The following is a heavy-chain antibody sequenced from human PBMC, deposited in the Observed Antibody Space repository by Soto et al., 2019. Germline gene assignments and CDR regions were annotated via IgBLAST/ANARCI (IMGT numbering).Heavy chain of an antibody. Sequence: GESLKISCKGSGHIFSNYWIGWVRQMPGKGLEWMGIIYPGDSDTRYSPSFQGQVTITVDKSINTAYLQLNGLRAEDTAVYYCAKALNTYYEDRGGYYWLQGFDSWGQGP. V-gene: IGHV5-51*01. CDR3: AKALNTYYEDRGGYYWLQGFDS. CDR2: IYPGDSDT. CDR1: GHIFSNYW. D-gene: IGHD3-22*01. J-gene: IGHJ4*02.